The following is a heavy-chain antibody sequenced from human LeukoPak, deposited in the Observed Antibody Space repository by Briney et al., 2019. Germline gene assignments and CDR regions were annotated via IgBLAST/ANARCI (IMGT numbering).Heavy chain of an antibody. J-gene: IGHJ5*02. Sequence: PSETLSLTCAVYGGSFSGYYWSWIRQPPGKGLEWIAEINYSGKLNLNPSLESRVAISVDTAKSQFSLNLTSVTAADTAVYYCARLDVHHGSGTFYFYFAPWGQGTLVTVSS. V-gene: IGHV4-34*01. D-gene: IGHD3-10*01. CDR3: ARLDVHHGSGTFYFYFAP. CDR1: GGSFSGYY. CDR2: INYSGKL.